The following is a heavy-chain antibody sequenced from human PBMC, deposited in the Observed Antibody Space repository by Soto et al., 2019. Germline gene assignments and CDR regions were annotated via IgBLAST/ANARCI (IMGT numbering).Heavy chain of an antibody. CDR2: INPNSGAT. CDR3: ARAGIAEAGSGEYVMCF. V-gene: IGHV1-2*02. D-gene: IGHD6-19*01. J-gene: IGHJ6*02. CDR1: GYTFTAYY. Sequence: ASVKVCCKASGYTFTAYYIHWVRQAPGQGLEWMGWINPNSGATKYSQKFQGRVTMTSDTPINTAYMEVSRLRSDDTAIYYCARAGIAEAGSGEYVMCFWGQGSTVTVS.